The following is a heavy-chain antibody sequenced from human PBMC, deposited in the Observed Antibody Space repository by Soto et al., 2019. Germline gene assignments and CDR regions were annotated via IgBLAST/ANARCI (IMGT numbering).Heavy chain of an antibody. CDR1: GGSLTYNS. CDR2: VYYSGST. CDR3: ASQSGSYDY. D-gene: IGHD1-26*01. J-gene: IGHJ4*02. Sequence: SETLSLTCTVSGGSLTYNSWSWIRQPPGKGLQWIGYVYYSGSTNYNPSLKSRVTMSIDTSKNQFSLNLTSVTAADTAVYYCASQSGSYDYWGQGTLVTVSS. V-gene: IGHV4-59*01.